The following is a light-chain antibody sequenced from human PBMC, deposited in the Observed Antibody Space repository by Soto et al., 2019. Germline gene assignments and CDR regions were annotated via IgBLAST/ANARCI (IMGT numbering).Light chain of an antibody. V-gene: IGKV3-11*01. J-gene: IGKJ5*01. CDR1: QSVAYF. CDR3: QQRSNWPPIT. CDR2: DAS. Sequence: EIVLTQSPATLSLSPGEIGTLSCRSSQSVAYFLAWYQQKPGQAPRLLMYDASNRATGVPSRFSGSGSEADFTLTISSLEPEDFAVYYCQQRSNWPPITFGQGTRLEI.